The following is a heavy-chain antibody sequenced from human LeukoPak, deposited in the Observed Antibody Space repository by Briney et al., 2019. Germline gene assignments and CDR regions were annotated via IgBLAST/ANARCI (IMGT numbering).Heavy chain of an antibody. V-gene: IGHV4-59*01. CDR3: ARGGTSWYGGLDY. CDR1: GGSISSYH. D-gene: IGHD2-2*01. CDR2: IYYSGST. J-gene: IGHJ4*02. Sequence: SETLSLTCTVYGGSISSYHWSWIRKPPGKGLEWIGYIYYSGSTNYNPSLKSRVTISVDTSKNQFSLKLSSVTAADTAVYYCARGGTSWYGGLDYWGQGTLVTVSS.